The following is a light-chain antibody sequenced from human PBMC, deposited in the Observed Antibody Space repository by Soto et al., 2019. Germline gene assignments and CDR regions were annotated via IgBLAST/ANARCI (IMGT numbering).Light chain of an antibody. J-gene: IGKJ4*01. Sequence: EIVMMQSPATLSVSPGERAILSCRASKSVSNNLAWYQQKPGQAPRLLIYGASTRATGIPARFSGSGSGTEFTLSISSLQSEDSAIYYCQQYNNWPPLTFGGGTKVEIK. CDR2: GAS. CDR1: KSVSNN. CDR3: QQYNNWPPLT. V-gene: IGKV3-15*01.